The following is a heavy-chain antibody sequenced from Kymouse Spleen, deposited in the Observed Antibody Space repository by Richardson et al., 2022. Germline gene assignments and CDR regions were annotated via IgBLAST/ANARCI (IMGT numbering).Heavy chain of an antibody. Sequence: EVQLVESGGGLVKPGGSLRLSCAASGFTFSSYSMNWVRQAPGKGLEWVSSISSSSSYIYYADSVKGRFTISRDNAKNSLYLQMNSLRAEDTAVYYCAREGSSSWSSYYYYGMDVWGQGTTVTVSS. CDR3: AREGSSSWSSYYYYGMDV. CDR1: GFTFSSYS. CDR2: ISSSSSYI. J-gene: IGHJ6*02. D-gene: IGHD6-13*01. V-gene: IGHV3-21*03.